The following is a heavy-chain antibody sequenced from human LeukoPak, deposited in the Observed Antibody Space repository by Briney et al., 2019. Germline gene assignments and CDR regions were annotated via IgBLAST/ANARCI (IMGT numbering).Heavy chain of an antibody. Sequence: PGGSLRLSCAASGLTFSNYAMSWIRQSPGKGLEWIGSVYYGRTTYYSPSLDSRVTISLDTSANQFSLQLNSVTAADTAVYYCVRHDGRGGATMGAFDSWGQGSLVTVSS. D-gene: IGHD4/OR15-4a*01. CDR3: VRHDGRGGATMGAFDS. CDR1: GLTFSNYA. V-gene: IGHV4-39*01. CDR2: VYYGRTT. J-gene: IGHJ5*01.